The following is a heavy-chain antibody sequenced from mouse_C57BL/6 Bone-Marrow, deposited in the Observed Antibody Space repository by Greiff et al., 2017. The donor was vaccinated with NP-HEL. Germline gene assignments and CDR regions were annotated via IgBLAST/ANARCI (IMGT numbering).Heavy chain of an antibody. V-gene: IGHV5-4*01. CDR2: ISDGGSYT. J-gene: IGHJ4*01. CDR1: GFTFSSYA. Sequence: DVMLVESGGGLVKPGGSLKLSCAASGFTFSSYAMSWVRQTPEKRLEWVATISDGGSYTYYPDNVKGRFTISRDNAKNNLYLQMSHLKSEDTAMYYCARDHGYGSRYYAMDYWGQGTSVTVSS. D-gene: IGHD1-1*01. CDR3: ARDHGYGSRYYAMDY.